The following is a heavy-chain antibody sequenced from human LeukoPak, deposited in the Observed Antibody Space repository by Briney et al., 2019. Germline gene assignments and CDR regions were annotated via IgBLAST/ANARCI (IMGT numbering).Heavy chain of an antibody. CDR1: GYTFTGYY. V-gene: IGHV1-2*02. D-gene: IGHD6-19*01. CDR3: ARGGAGYSSGRDVNYYYYMDV. Sequence: ASVKVSCKASGYTFTGYYMHWVRQAPGQGLEWMGWINPNSGGTNYAQKFQGRVTMTRDTSISTAYMELSRLRSDDTAVYYCARGGAGYSSGRDVNYYYYMDVWGKGTTVTISS. J-gene: IGHJ6*03. CDR2: INPNSGGT.